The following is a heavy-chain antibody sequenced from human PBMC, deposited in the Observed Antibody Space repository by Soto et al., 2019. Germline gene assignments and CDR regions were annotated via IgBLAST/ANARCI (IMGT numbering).Heavy chain of an antibody. Sequence: ASVKVSCKASGYTFTGYYMHWVRQAPGQGLEWMGWINPNSGGTNYAQKFQGWVTMTRDTSISTAYMELSRLRSDDTAVYYCAREYGEDGGPGLDFDYWGQGTLVTVSS. CDR2: INPNSGGT. V-gene: IGHV1-2*04. CDR3: AREYGEDGGPGLDFDY. CDR1: GYTFTGYY. D-gene: IGHD4-17*01. J-gene: IGHJ4*02.